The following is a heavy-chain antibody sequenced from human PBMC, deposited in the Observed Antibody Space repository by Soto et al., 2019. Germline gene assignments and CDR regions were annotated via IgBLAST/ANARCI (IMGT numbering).Heavy chain of an antibody. CDR2: IYYSGST. CDR1: GGSISSSSYY. V-gene: IGHV4-39*01. CDR3: ARGLLRYFDWSRAEYFQH. D-gene: IGHD3-9*01. J-gene: IGHJ1*01. Sequence: SETLSLTCTVSGGSISSSSYYWGWIRQPPGKGLEWIGSIYYSGSTYYNPSLKSRVTISVDTSKNQFSLKLSSVTAADTAVYYCARGLLRYFDWSRAEYFQHWGQGTLVTVSS.